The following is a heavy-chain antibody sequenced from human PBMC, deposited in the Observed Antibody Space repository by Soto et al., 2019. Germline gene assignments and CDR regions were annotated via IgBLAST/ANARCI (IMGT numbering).Heavy chain of an antibody. Sequence: QVRLQESGPGLVKPSETLSLTCSVSGDSVTRRSSYWIWLRQAPGKVLDWIVYLYNSGDTNYQPSLSGRASFSVDTSTYQFALNLTSVTTADTAIYCWATVHPPGWVDTWGQGTLVTVS. J-gene: IGHJ5*02. CDR1: GDSVTRRSSY. CDR2: LYNSGDT. CDR3: ATVHPPGWVDT. V-gene: IGHV4-61*01.